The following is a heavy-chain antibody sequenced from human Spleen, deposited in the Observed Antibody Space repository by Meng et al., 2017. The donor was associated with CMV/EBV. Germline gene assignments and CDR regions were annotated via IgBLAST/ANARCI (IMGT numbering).Heavy chain of an antibody. Sequence: KVPCKASGRTTSSYAISWVRQAHGQGLEWMGGIIPIFGTANYAQKFQGRVTITTDESTSTVYMELSSLRSEDTAVYYCARDLGQGVAPWGQGTLVTVSS. CDR2: IIPIFGTA. V-gene: IGHV1-69*05. CDR3: ARDLGQGVAP. D-gene: IGHD2-15*01. J-gene: IGHJ4*02. CDR1: GRTTSSYA.